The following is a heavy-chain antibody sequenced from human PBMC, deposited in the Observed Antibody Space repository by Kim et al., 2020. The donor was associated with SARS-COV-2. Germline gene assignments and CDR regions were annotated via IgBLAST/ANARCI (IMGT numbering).Heavy chain of an antibody. CDR1: GGSFSGYH. Sequence: SETLSLTCAVYGGSFSGYHWSWIRQPPGKGLEWIGEINHSGSTNYNPSLKSRVTISVDTSKNQFSLKLSSVTAADTAVYYCARGTRPLRFLEWSKYYFDYWGQGTLVTVSS. J-gene: IGHJ4*02. D-gene: IGHD3-3*01. CDR2: INHSGST. CDR3: ARGTRPLRFLEWSKYYFDY. V-gene: IGHV4-34*01.